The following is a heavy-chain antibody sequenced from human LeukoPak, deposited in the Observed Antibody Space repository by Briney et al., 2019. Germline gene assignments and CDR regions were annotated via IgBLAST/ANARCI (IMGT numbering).Heavy chain of an antibody. Sequence: PGGSLRLSCAASGFIFSSYAMSWVRQAPGKGLEWVSVIYSGGSTYYADSVKGRFTISRDNSKNTLYLQMNSLRAEDTAVYYCATNHDYGDLNYFDYWGQGTLVTVSS. V-gene: IGHV3-53*01. CDR2: IYSGGST. D-gene: IGHD4-17*01. J-gene: IGHJ4*02. CDR1: GFIFSSYA. CDR3: ATNHDYGDLNYFDY.